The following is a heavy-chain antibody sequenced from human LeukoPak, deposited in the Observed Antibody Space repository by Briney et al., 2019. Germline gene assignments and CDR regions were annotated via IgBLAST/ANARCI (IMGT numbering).Heavy chain of an antibody. CDR1: GYTFTNYD. Sequence: ASVKVSCKASGYTFTNYDINWVRQATGQGLEWMGWMNPNNGNTGYAQKFQGRVAMTRNTSISTAYMELSSLRSEDTAVYYCARLGSVVPAALIDYWGQGTLVTVSS. CDR3: ARLGSVVPAALIDY. V-gene: IGHV1-8*02. CDR2: MNPNNGNT. J-gene: IGHJ4*02. D-gene: IGHD2-2*01.